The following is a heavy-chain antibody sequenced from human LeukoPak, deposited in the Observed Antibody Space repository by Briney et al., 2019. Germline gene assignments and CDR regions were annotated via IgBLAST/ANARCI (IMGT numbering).Heavy chain of an antibody. Sequence: SGGSLRLSCAASGFTFSDYYMSWIRQAPGKGLEWVSHISSSGSTIYYADSVKGRFAISRDNAKNSLYLQMNSLRAEDTAVYYCARGMGSSWTYYYYGMDVWAQGPRSPSP. CDR1: GFTFSDYY. CDR2: ISSSGSTI. CDR3: ARGMGSSWTYYYYGMDV. D-gene: IGHD6-13*01. V-gene: IGHV3-11*01. J-gene: IGHJ6*02.